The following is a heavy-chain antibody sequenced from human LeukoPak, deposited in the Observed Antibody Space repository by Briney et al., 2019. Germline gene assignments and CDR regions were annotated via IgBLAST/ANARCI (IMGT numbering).Heavy chain of an antibody. CDR1: GFTFSTYA. V-gene: IGHV3-23*01. CDR3: AKDWSRGYSDY. J-gene: IGHJ4*02. CDR2: ISGSGGST. D-gene: IGHD3-10*01. Sequence: GGSLRLSCAASGFTFSTYAMSWVRQAPGKGLEWVSTISGSGGSTYYADSVKGQFTNSRDNSKNTLYLQMNSLRAEDTAVYYCAKDWSRGYSDYWGQGTLVTVSS.